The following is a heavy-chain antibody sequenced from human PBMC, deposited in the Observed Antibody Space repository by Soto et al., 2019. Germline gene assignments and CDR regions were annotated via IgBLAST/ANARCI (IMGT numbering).Heavy chain of an antibody. CDR2: IWYDGTNK. Sequence: QVHLVESGGGVVQPGRSLRLSCAASAFTFSTYGMHWVRQAPGKGREGGAVIWYDGTNKYYADSVKGRFTISRDDSKNTLYLQMNSLRAEDTAVYYCARRGQAWELLDPWGQGTLVTVSS. V-gene: IGHV3-33*01. J-gene: IGHJ5*02. CDR3: ARRGQAWELLDP. D-gene: IGHD1-26*01. CDR1: AFTFSTYG.